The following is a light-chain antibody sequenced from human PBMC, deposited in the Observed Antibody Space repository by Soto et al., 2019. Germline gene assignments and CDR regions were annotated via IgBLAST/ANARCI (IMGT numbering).Light chain of an antibody. CDR3: SSYTNINTRACV. Sequence: QSVLIQPPSVSGSPGQSVTISCTGTSSDVGSYDYVSWYQQHPGTVPKPMIYNVTDRPSGVSNRFSGSKSGNTASLTISGLQAEDEAEYYCSSYTNINTRACVFGTGTKVTVL. V-gene: IGLV2-14*01. CDR1: SSDVGSYDY. CDR2: NVT. J-gene: IGLJ1*01.